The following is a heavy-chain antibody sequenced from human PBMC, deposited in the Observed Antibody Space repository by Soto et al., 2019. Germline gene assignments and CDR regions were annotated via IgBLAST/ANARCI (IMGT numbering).Heavy chain of an antibody. J-gene: IGHJ6*02. V-gene: IGHV3-21*01. Sequence: PRLSCAVSGFISSDFSMNWVRQAPGKGLEWVASIGSSGGYIFYADSVKGRFTISRDNAKKSLDLQINSLRAEDTAVYYCAREKKHQSLGGRFGMDVWGQGTTVTVS. D-gene: IGHD2-2*01. CDR3: AREKKHQSLGGRFGMDV. CDR2: IGSSGGYI. CDR1: GFISSDFS.